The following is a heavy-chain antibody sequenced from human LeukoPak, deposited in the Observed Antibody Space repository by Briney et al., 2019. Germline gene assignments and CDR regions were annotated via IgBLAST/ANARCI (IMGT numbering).Heavy chain of an antibody. J-gene: IGHJ4*02. CDR3: AKGNGYSYGRYYFDY. CDR1: GFTFSSYA. D-gene: IGHD5-18*01. Sequence: PGGSLRLSCAASGFTFSSYAMGWVRQAPGKGLEWVSAITASGGNTYYADSVKGRFTISRDNSKNTLYLQVNSLRAEDTAVYYCAKGNGYSYGRYYFDYRGQGTLVTVSS. CDR2: ITASGGNT. V-gene: IGHV3-23*01.